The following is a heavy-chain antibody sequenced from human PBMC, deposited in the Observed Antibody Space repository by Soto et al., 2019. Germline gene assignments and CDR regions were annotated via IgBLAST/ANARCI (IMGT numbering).Heavy chain of an antibody. D-gene: IGHD3-10*01. V-gene: IGHV2-70*04. CDR2: IDWDDDK. J-gene: IGHJ4*02. CDR3: ARTAGYYRGRHFDF. Sequence: GSGPTLVNPTQTLTLTCTFSGFSLRTTGMRVSWIRQPPGTALEWLARIDWDDDKFYSTSLKTRLTISKDTSENQVVLTMTNMDPVDTATYYCARTAGYYRGRHFDFWGQGTLVTVSS. CDR1: GFSLRTTGMR.